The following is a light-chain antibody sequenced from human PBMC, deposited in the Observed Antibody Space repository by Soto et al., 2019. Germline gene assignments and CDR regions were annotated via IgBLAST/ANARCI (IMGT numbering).Light chain of an antibody. CDR3: QQRSNWPVT. CDR1: QSVRTS. CDR2: DAS. J-gene: IGKJ3*01. Sequence: EVVLTQSPATLSLSPGERATLSCRASQSVRTSLAWYQHKPGQAPRLVIYDASLRANGVPARFGGSGSGTDFTLTINSLEPEDFAVYYCQQRSNWPVTFGPGTKVDIK. V-gene: IGKV3-11*01.